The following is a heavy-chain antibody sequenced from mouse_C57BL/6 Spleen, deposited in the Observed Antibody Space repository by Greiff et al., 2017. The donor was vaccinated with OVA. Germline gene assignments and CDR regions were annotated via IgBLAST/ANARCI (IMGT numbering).Heavy chain of an antibody. CDR1: GYTFTSYW. CDR2: INPSSGYT. J-gene: IGHJ2*01. CDR3: ARSGIYYDGY. V-gene: IGHV1-7*01. Sequence: VQLQQSGAELAKPGASVKLSCKASGYTFTSYWMHWVKQRPGQGLEWIGYINPSSGYTKYNQKFKDKATLTADKYSSTAYMQLSSLTYEDSAVYYCARSGIYYDGYWGQGTTLTVSS. D-gene: IGHD2-4*01.